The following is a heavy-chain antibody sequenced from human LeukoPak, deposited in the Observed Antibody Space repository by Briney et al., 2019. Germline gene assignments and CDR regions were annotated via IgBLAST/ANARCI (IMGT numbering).Heavy chain of an antibody. Sequence: SETLSLTCTVSGGSISSGGYYWSWIRQPPGKGLEWIGYIYHSGSTYYNPSLKSRVTISVDRSKNQFSLKLSSVTAADTAVYYCARAVRSAPYYFDYWGQGTLVTVSS. CDR3: ARAVRSAPYYFDY. J-gene: IGHJ4*02. CDR2: IYHSGST. D-gene: IGHD3-3*01. V-gene: IGHV4-30-2*01. CDR1: GGSISSGGYY.